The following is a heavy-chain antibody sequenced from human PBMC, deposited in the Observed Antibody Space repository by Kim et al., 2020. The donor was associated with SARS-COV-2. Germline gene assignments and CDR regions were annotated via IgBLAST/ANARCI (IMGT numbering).Heavy chain of an antibody. J-gene: IGHJ6*03. V-gene: IGHV3-66*01. D-gene: IGHD4-17*01. Sequence: GGSLRLSCAASGFTVTYNYMNWVRQAPGKGLEWVSVIYSGGSTYYADSVKGRFTISRDNSKNSLYLQMRSLRADDTAVYYCAREETTGHYYYVDVWGTGTTVTVSS. CDR3: AREETTGHYYYVDV. CDR1: GFTVTYNY. CDR2: IYSGGST.